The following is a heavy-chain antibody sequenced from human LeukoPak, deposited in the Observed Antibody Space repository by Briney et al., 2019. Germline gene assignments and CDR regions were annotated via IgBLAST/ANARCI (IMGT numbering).Heavy chain of an antibody. CDR2: ISGSGGST. D-gene: IGHD2-2*01. CDR3: AKDPRRKYQLLSLITCYFDY. Sequence: GGSLRLSCAASGFTFSSYAMSWVRQAPGKGLEWVSAISGSGGSTYYADSVKGRFTISRDNSKNTLYLQMNSLRAEDTAVYYCAKDPRRKYQLLSLITCYFDYWGQGTLVTVSS. V-gene: IGHV3-23*01. CDR1: GFTFSSYA. J-gene: IGHJ4*02.